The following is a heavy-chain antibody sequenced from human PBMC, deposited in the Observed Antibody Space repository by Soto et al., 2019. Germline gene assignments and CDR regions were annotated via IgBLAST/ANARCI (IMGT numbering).Heavy chain of an antibody. D-gene: IGHD2-15*01. J-gene: IGHJ5*02. V-gene: IGHV6-1*01. Sequence: PSQTLSLTCAISGDSVSSNSAAWNWIRQSPSRGLEWLGRTYYRSKWYNDYAVSVKSRITINPDTSKNQFSLQLNSVTPEDTAVYYCAREDIVVVVARNWFDPWGPGTLVNVSS. CDR3: AREDIVVVVARNWFDP. CDR2: TYYRSKWYN. CDR1: GDSVSSNSAA.